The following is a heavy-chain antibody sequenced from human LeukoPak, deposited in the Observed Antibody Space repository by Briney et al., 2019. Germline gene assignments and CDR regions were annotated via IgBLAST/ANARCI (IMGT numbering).Heavy chain of an antibody. J-gene: IGHJ6*03. CDR3: ASSTVSPLIYYYYYMDV. CDR1: GGTFSSYA. CDR2: IIPIFGTA. Sequence: SVKVSCKASGGTFSSYAISWVRQAPGQGLEWMGGIIPIFGTANYAQKFQGRVTITTDESTSTAYMELSSLRSEDTAVYYCASSTVSPLIYYYYYMDVWGKGTTVTVSS. V-gene: IGHV1-69*05. D-gene: IGHD4-11*01.